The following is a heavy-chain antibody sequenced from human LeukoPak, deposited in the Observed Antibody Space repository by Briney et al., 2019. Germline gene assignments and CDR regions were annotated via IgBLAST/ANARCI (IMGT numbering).Heavy chain of an antibody. V-gene: IGHV3-21*06. D-gene: IGHD1-26*01. CDR2: ISGSSTYX. CDR3: ARDLGSGSYLGY. CDR1: GFTFSSYS. J-gene: IGHJ4*02. Sequence: GGSLRLSCAASGFTFSSYSMNWVRQAPGKGLXXXSSISGSSTYXXXAXXXXGRFTISRDTAKNSMYLQMSSLRVDDTAVYYCARDLGSGSYLGYWGQGTPVTVSS.